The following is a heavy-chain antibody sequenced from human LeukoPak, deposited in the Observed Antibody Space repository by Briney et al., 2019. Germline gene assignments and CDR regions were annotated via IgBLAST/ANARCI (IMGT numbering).Heavy chain of an antibody. V-gene: IGHV4-59*01. CDR3: ARVGDYVDY. D-gene: IGHD3-10*02. CDR1: GFTFSSYW. Sequence: GSLRLSCAASGFTFSSYWMNWVRQAPGKGLEWIGYIYYSGSTNYNPSLKSRVTISVDTFKNQFSLKLSSVTAADTAVYYCARVGDYVDYWGQGTLVTVSS. J-gene: IGHJ4*02. CDR2: IYYSGST.